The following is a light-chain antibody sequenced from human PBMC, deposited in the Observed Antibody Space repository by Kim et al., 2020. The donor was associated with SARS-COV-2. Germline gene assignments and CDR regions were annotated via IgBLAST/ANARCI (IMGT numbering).Light chain of an antibody. CDR2: QDN. CDR3: QAWDSSTVV. Sequence: VSPGQTASITCSGDKWGDKYACWYQQKPGQSPVLVIYQDNKRPSGIPGRFSGSNSGNTATLTLSGTQAMDEADYYCQAWDSSTVVFGGGTQLTVL. J-gene: IGLJ2*01. CDR1: KWGDKY. V-gene: IGLV3-1*01.